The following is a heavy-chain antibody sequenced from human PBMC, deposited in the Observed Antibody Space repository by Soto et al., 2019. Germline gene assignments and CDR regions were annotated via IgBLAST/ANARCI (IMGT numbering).Heavy chain of an antibody. CDR1: GDVFRSYG. V-gene: IGHV1-69*13. D-gene: IGHD3-16*02. Sequence: SVKVSCKASGDVFRSYGINWVRQAPGQGLEWMGGIIPISGTANYAQKFQGRVAITADESTDTVYMELRRLRSEDTAVYYCARLIGSYRSRSNDYWGQGTLVTVSS. CDR3: ARLIGSYRSRSNDY. J-gene: IGHJ4*02. CDR2: IIPISGTA.